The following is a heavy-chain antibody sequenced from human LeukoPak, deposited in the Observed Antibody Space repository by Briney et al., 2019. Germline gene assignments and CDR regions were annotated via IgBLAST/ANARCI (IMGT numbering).Heavy chain of an antibody. CDR1: GYTFTSYG. CDR2: ISGNSGNT. J-gene: IGHJ5*01. Sequence: ASVKVSCKASGYTFTSYGISWVRRAPGQGLEWMGWISGNSGNTNYAQKLQVRVTMTTDTSTTTAYMELRSLGSDDTAVYYCARDGVYSTNRFDFWGQGTLVSVSS. D-gene: IGHD6-13*01. CDR3: ARDGVYSTNRFDF. V-gene: IGHV1-18*01.